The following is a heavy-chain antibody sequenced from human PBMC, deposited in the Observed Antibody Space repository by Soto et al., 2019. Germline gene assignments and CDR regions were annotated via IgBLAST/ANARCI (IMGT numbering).Heavy chain of an antibody. Sequence: QITLRESGPTLVKPTQPLTLTCTFSGLSLRTRGLGVSWIRHPPGKDLEWLALIYWDGDKRSSPSLNSRLTITKYTPKNQLVHIMTNMDPVDTATYYCADSTNYDSSVYFDYWGQGTLVTVAS. CDR3: ADSTNYDSSVYFDY. J-gene: IGHJ4*02. D-gene: IGHD3-22*01. CDR2: IYWDGDK. V-gene: IGHV2-5*02. CDR1: GLSLRTRGLG.